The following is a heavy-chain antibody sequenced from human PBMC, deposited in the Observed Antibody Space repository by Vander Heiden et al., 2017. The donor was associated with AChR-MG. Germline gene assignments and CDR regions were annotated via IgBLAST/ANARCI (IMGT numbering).Heavy chain of an antibody. Sequence: QVQLVESGGGVVQPGRSRRLSCAAPGFPFNTYGMLWVRQAPGKGLECVAVISYDASNTYYTDSLRGRFTISRDNSNNILYLEVNSLRTEDTAVYYCAKYHSGSESIDLWGQGTLVTVSS. V-gene: IGHV3-30*18. D-gene: IGHD2-2*01. CDR2: ISYDASNT. J-gene: IGHJ5*02. CDR3: AKYHSGSESIDL. CDR1: GFPFNTYG.